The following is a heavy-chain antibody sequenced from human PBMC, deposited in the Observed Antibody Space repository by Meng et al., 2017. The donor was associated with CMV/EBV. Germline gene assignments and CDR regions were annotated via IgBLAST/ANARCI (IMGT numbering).Heavy chain of an antibody. CDR1: GDSVSSNSVA. J-gene: IGHJ4*02. CDR2: TRHGSRRYY. V-gene: IGHV6-1*01. CDR3: VRGTDAGGRLRYFD. Sequence: SQTLSLTCAISGDSVSSNSVAWNWIRQSPLGGLEWLGRTRHGSRRYYDYAPAVRSRITISPDTSKNQFSLQLNSVTPEDTAVYFCVRGTDAGGRLRYFDWGQGTLVTVSS. D-gene: IGHD3-9*01.